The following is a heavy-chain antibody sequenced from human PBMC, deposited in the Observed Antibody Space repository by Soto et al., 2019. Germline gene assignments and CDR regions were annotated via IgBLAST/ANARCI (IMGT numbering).Heavy chain of an antibody. J-gene: IGHJ3*02. V-gene: IGHV1-18*04. CDR2: IKTYNANV. CDR1: GYTFTNHG. CDR3: ARDRVAGIWGDAFDI. D-gene: IGHD3-16*01. Sequence: QVQLVQSGAEVKKPGASVKVSCKTSGYTFTNHGINWVRQAPGQGLEWMGWIKTYNANVNYAQKLQGRVTMTTDTSTRAAYMDLRSLTSDDTAVYYGARDRVAGIWGDAFDIWGQGTMVTVSS.